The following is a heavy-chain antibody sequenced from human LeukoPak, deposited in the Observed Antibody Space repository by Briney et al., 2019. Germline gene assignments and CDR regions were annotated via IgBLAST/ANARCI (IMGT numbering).Heavy chain of an antibody. CDR2: IKQDGNEN. J-gene: IGHJ4*02. CDR3: ARDPRGSEYSHFDS. D-gene: IGHD3-10*01. Sequence: PGGSLRLSCVASGFSFSSSYMSWVRQAPGKGLEWVANIKQDGNENLYVDSVKGRFTISRDNAKSSLYLQMNSLRAEDTAVYYCARDPRGSEYSHFDSWGQGTLVTVSS. CDR1: GFSFSSSY. V-gene: IGHV3-7*01.